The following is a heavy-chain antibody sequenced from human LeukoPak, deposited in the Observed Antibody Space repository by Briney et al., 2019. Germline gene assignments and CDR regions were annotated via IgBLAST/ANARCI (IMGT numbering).Heavy chain of an antibody. D-gene: IGHD2/OR15-2a*01. V-gene: IGHV1-69*13. CDR2: IIPIFGTA. CDR1: GGTFSSYA. Sequence: SVKVSCKASGGTFSSYAISWVRQAPGQGLEWMGGIIPIFGTANYAQKFQGRVTTTADESTSTAYMELSSLRSEDTAVYYCARGNPDQYGMDVWGQGTTVTVSS. CDR3: ARGNPDQYGMDV. J-gene: IGHJ6*02.